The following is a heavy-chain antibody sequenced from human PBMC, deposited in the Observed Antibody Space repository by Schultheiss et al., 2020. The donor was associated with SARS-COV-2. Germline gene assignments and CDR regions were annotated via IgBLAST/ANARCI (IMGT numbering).Heavy chain of an antibody. CDR3: ARDYLGYCSSTSCYTAIYYYYYMDV. CDR2: INHSGST. D-gene: IGHD2-2*02. CDR1: GGSFSGYY. V-gene: IGHV4-34*01. J-gene: IGHJ6*03. Sequence: SETLSLTCAVYGGSFSGYYWSWIRQPPGKGLEWIGEINHSGSTNYNPSLKSRVTISVDTSKNQFSLKLSSVTAADTAVYYCARDYLGYCSSTSCYTAIYYYYYMDVWGKGTTVTVSS.